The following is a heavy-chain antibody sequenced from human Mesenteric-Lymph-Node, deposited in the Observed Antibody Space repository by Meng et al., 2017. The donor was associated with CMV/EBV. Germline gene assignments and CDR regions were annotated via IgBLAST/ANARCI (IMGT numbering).Heavy chain of an antibody. J-gene: IGHJ4*02. CDR2: IIPIFGTA. V-gene: IGHV1-69*01. Sequence: GTFSSDAIGWVRQAPGQGLEWMGGIIPIFGTANYAQKFQSRVTITADESTSTAYMELSSLRSEDTAVYYCASVGRGVLRQGIYFDYWGQGTLVTVSS. CDR1: GTFSSDA. CDR3: ASVGRGVLRQGIYFDY. D-gene: IGHD3-3*01.